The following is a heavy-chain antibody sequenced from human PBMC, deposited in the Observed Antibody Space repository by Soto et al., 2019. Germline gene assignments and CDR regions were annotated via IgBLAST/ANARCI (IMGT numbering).Heavy chain of an antibody. CDR3: TITSIIPYDFWSGPPPGSDYYYGMDV. J-gene: IGHJ6*02. D-gene: IGHD3-3*01. CDR2: IKSKTDGGTT. CDR1: GFTFSNAW. V-gene: IGHV3-15*01. Sequence: PGGSLRLSCAASGFTFSNAWMSWVRQAPGKGLEWVGRIKSKTDGGTTDYAAPVKGRFTISRDDSKNTLYLQMNSLKTEDTAVYYCTITSIIPYDFWSGPPPGSDYYYGMDVWGQGTTVTVSS.